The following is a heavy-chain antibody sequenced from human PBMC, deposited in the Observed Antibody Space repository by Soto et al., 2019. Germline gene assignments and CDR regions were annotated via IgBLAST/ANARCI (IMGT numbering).Heavy chain of an antibody. V-gene: IGHV3-43*02. CDR3: AKDHYCSSIKMNAFDI. CDR1: GFTFDDYA. J-gene: IGHJ3*02. D-gene: IGHD2-15*01. Sequence: GGSLRLSCAASGFTFDDYAMHWVRQAPGKGLEWVSLISGDGGSTYYADSVKGRFTISRDNSKNSLYLQMNSLRTEDTRLYFCAKDHYCSSIKMNAFDIWGQGTMVTVSS. CDR2: ISGDGGST.